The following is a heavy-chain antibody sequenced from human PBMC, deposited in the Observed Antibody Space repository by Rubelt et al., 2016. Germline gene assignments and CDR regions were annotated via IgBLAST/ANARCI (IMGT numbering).Heavy chain of an antibody. CDR1: GGSFSGYY. Sequence: QVQLQQWGAGLLKPSETLSLTCAVYGGSFSGYYWSWIRQPPGKGLEWIGEINHSGSTNYNPSLKSGGTIVGDTSKNQFARKLSSVTAADTAVYYCARVDSSGYLDAFDIWVQGTMVTVSS. CDR3: ARVDSSGYLDAFDI. CDR2: INHSGST. J-gene: IGHJ3*02. V-gene: IGHV4-34*01. D-gene: IGHD3-22*01.